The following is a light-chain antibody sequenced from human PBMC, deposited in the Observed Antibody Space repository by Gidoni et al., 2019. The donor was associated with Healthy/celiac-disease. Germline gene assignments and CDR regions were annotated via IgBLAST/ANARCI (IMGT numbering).Light chain of an antibody. CDR2: DAS. J-gene: IGKJ4*01. CDR3: QQYDNLPLT. Sequence: IQMTPSPSSLSASVGDRVTITCQASQDISNYLNWYQQKPGKAPKLLIYDASNLETGVPSRFSGSGSGTDLTFTISSLQPEDIATYYCQQYDNLPLTFXGXTKVEIK. CDR1: QDISNY. V-gene: IGKV1-33*01.